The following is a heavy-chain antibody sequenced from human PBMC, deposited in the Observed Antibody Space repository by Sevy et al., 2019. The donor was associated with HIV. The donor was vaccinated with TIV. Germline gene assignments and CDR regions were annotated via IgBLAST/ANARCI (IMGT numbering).Heavy chain of an antibody. Sequence: GGSLRLSCITSGFRFSDYALTWLRQAPGKGLEWVGFIRSKTFCGTTEYAASVKGRFTISRDESKSIAYLVMNSLKTEDTAIYYCTRLRGTISAYYYFGMDVWGQGATVTVSS. CDR3: TRLRGTISAYYYFGMDV. V-gene: IGHV3-49*03. J-gene: IGHJ6*02. CDR2: IRSKTFCGTT. CDR1: GFRFSDYA. D-gene: IGHD3-9*01.